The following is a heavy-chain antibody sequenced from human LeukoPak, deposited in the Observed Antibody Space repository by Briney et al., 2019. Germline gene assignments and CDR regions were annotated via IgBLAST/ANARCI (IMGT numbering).Heavy chain of an antibody. Sequence: GGYLRLSCAASGFTFSSYAMSWVRQAPGKGLEWVSAISGSGGSTYYADSVKGRFTISRDNSKNTLYLQMNSLRAEDTAVYYCAKVITIFGRMAYYYYYGMDVWGQGTTVTVSS. CDR1: GFTFSSYA. D-gene: IGHD3-3*01. V-gene: IGHV3-23*01. CDR3: AKVITIFGRMAYYYYYGMDV. J-gene: IGHJ6*02. CDR2: ISGSGGST.